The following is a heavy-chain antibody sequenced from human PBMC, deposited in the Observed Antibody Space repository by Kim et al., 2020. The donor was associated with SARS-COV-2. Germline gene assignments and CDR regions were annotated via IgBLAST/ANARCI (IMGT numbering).Heavy chain of an antibody. CDR1: GFTFDDYA. J-gene: IGHJ4*02. D-gene: IGHD6-13*01. CDR3: AKDGYSSSWYYFDY. V-gene: IGHV3-43D*03. Sequence: GGSLRLSCAASGFTFDDYAMHWVRQAPGKGLELVSLISWDGGSTYYADSVKGRFTISRDNSKNSLYLQMNSLRAEDTALYYCAKDGYSSSWYYFDYWGQGTLVTVSS. CDR2: ISWDGGST.